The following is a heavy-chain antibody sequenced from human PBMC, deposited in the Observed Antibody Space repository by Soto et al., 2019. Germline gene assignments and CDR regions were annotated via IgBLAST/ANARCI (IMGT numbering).Heavy chain of an antibody. J-gene: IGHJ6*02. CDR1: GGSISSGGYY. Sequence: KTXETLSLTCTVSGGSISSGGYYWSWIRQHPGKGLEWIGYIYYSGSTYYNPSLKSRVTISVDTSKNQFSLKLSSVTAADTAVYYCARDRRGYYDFWSGSYYYGMDVWGQGTTVTVSS. CDR2: IYYSGST. CDR3: ARDRRGYYDFWSGSYYYGMDV. D-gene: IGHD3-3*01. V-gene: IGHV4-31*03.